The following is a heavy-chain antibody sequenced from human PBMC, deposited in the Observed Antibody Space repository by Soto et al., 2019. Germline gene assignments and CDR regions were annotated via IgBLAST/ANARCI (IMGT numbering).Heavy chain of an antibody. J-gene: IGHJ4*02. CDR2: IWYDGSNK. V-gene: IGHV3-33*01. D-gene: IGHD2-15*01. CDR1: GFTFSSYG. CDR3: ATTACSGGSCYSGFDY. Sequence: QVQLVESGGGVVQPGRSLRLSCAASGFTFSSYGMHWVRQAPGKGLEWVAVIWYDGSNKYYADSVKGRFTISRDNSKNTLYLQMNSLRAEDTAVYYCATTACSGGSCYSGFDYWGQGTLVTVSS.